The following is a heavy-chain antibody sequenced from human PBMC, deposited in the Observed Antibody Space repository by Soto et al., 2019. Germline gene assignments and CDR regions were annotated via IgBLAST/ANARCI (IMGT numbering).Heavy chain of an antibody. CDR3: ARSRGWLQLVAFDY. J-gene: IGHJ4*02. V-gene: IGHV4-59*01. CDR2: IYYSGST. Sequence: SETLSLTCTVSGGSISSYYWSWIRQPPGKGLEWIGYIYYSGSTNYNPSLKSRVTISVDTSKNQFSLKLSSVTAADTAVYYCARSRGWLQLVAFDYWGQGTLVTVSS. CDR1: GGSISSYY. D-gene: IGHD5-12*01.